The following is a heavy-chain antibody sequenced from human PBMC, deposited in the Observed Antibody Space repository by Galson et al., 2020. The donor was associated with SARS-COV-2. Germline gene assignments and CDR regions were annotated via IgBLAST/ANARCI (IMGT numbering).Heavy chain of an antibody. CDR1: GFTFSSYA. CDR2: ISYDGSNE. Sequence: QAGGSLRLSCAASGFTFSSYAMHWVRQAPGKGLEWVAVISYDGSNEYYADSVKGRFTISRDNSKNTLYLQMNSLRAEDTAVYYCARSLLPGYSYGFFDYWGQGTLVTVSS. J-gene: IGHJ4*02. D-gene: IGHD5-18*01. V-gene: IGHV3-30-3*01. CDR3: ARSLLPGYSYGFFDY.